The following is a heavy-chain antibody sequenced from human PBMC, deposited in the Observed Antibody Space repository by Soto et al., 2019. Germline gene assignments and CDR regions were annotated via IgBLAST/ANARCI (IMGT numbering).Heavy chain of an antibody. J-gene: IGHJ5*02. V-gene: IGHV1-8*01. CDR1: GYTFTSYD. CDR2: MNPNSGNT. CDR3: ARLKQDYAVA. D-gene: IGHD3-16*01. Sequence: QVQLVQSGAEVKKPGASVKVSCKASGYTFTSYDINWVRLATGQGLEWMGWMNPNSGNTAYAQKFQGRVTMTSDTSISTAYMELSRLRSEDTAVYYCARLKQDYAVAWGQGTLVNVSS.